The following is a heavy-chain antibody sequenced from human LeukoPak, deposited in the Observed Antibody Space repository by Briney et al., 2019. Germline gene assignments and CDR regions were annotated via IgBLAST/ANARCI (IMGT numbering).Heavy chain of an antibody. J-gene: IGHJ4*02. V-gene: IGHV3-30*04. D-gene: IGHD6-19*01. CDR3: ARASGGGWFGY. CDR2: ISYDGSNK. CDR1: GFTFSNYA. Sequence: PGRSLRLSCAASGFTFSNYAMHWVRQAPGKGLEWVAVISYDGSNKYYADSVKGRFTISRDNSKNTLYLQMNSLRAEDTAVYYCARASGGGWFGYWGQGTLVTVSS.